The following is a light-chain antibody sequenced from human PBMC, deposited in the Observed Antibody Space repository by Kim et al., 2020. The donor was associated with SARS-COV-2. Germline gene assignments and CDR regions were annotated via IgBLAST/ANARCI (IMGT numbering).Light chain of an antibody. J-gene: IGLJ2*01. V-gene: IGLV3-1*01. CDR3: QAWDSSTVV. CDR1: KLGYKY. CDR2: QDS. Sequence: VSPGQTASITCSGDKLGYKYACWYQQKPGQSPVLVIYQDSKRPSGIPERFSGSNSGNTATLTISGTQAMDEADYYCQAWDSSTVVFGGGTQLTVL.